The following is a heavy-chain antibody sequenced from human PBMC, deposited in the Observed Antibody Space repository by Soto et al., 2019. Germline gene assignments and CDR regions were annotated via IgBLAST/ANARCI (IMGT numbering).Heavy chain of an antibody. CDR1: GGSFSGYY. CDR2: INHSGST. V-gene: IGHV4-34*01. J-gene: IGHJ5*02. D-gene: IGHD2-15*01. Sequence: SETLSLTCAVYGGSFSGYYWSWIRQPPGKGLEWIGEINHSGSTNYNPSLKSRVTISVDTSKNQFSLKLSSVTAADTAVYYCARGKHCSGGSCYGFDPWGQGTLVTVSS. CDR3: ARGKHCSGGSCYGFDP.